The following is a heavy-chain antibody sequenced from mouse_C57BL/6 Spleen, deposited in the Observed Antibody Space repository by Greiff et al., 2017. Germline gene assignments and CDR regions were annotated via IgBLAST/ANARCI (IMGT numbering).Heavy chain of an antibody. CDR1: GFAFNNDF. CDR2: INPESGGT. D-gene: IGHD1-1*01. V-gene: IGHV1-54*01. J-gene: IGHJ4*01. CDR3: TRTPTYGTPMAY. Sequence: QVQLQQSGAELVRPGTSVKVSCKASGFAFNNDFIDWVKQRPGQGLEWIGVINPESGGTDYYAKFQGKATLTADKSSNTAYLQLSSLTSEDTAVYFCTRTPTYGTPMAYWGQGTLVTVSS.